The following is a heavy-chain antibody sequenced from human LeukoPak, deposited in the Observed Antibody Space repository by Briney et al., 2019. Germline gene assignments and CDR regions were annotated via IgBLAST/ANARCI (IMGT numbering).Heavy chain of an antibody. D-gene: IGHD6-19*01. CDR1: GGSISTNY. J-gene: IGHJ4*02. CDR2: IYYSGST. CDR3: ARERGIAVAGTITAYFDY. Sequence: SETLSLTCTVSGGSISTNYWSWIRQPPGKGLEWIGYIYYSGSTNYNPSLKSRVTISVDTSKNQFSLKLSSVTAADTAVYYCARERGIAVAGTITAYFDYWGQGTLVTVSS. V-gene: IGHV4-59*01.